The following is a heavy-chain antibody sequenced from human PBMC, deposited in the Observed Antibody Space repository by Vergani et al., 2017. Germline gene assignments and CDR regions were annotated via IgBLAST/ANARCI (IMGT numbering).Heavy chain of an antibody. CDR3: ARDIRPTRGAGTPYFDC. V-gene: IGHV3-21*01. CDR2: ISSSSSYI. D-gene: IGHD6-13*01. CDR1: GFTFSSYS. J-gene: IGHJ4*02. Sequence: EVQLVESGGGLVKPGGSLRLSCAASGFTFSSYSMNWVRQAPGKGLEWVSSISSSSSYIYYADSVKGRFTISRDNAKNSLYLQMNSLRAEDTAVYYCARDIRPTRGAGTPYFDCWSQGTLVTVSS.